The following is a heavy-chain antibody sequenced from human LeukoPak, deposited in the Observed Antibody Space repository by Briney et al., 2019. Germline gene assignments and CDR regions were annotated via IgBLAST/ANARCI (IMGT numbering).Heavy chain of an antibody. CDR1: GGSISSGDYY. CDR2: ISGSGGT. CDR3: AKEGYSSIWYYGDFFDY. J-gene: IGHJ4*02. D-gene: IGHD6-13*01. V-gene: IGHV3-23*01. Sequence: PSETLSLTCTVSGGSISSGDYYWSWVRQAPGKGLEWVSAISGSGGTYYADSVKGRFTISRDNSKNTVYLQMNSLRAEDTAVYYCAKEGYSSIWYYGDFFDYWGQGTLVTVSS.